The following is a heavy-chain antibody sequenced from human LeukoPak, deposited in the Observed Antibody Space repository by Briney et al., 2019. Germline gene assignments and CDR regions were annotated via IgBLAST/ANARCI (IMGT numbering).Heavy chain of an antibody. J-gene: IGHJ6*03. V-gene: IGHV4-34*01. D-gene: IGHD2-15*01. CDR1: GGSFSGYY. Sequence: PSETLSLTCAVYGGSFSGYYWSWIRQPPGKGLEWIGEINHSGSTNYNPSLKSRVTISVDTSKNQFSLKLSSVTAADTAVYYCARDSLYYYYYYMDVWGKGTTVTDSS. CDR3: ARDSLYYYYYYMDV. CDR2: INHSGST.